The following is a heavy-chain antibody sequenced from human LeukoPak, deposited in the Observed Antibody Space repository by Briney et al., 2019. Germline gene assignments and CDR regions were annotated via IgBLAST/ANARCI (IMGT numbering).Heavy chain of an antibody. CDR2: INHSGST. Sequence: SETLSLTCAAYGGSLSNYYWSWIRQPPGKGLEWIGEINHSGSTKCNPSLKSRITISVDMSKNQFSLELSSVTAADTAIYYCARGPASGCNFAWFDPWGQGTLVTVSS. V-gene: IGHV4-34*01. CDR3: ARGPASGCNFAWFDP. CDR1: GGSLSNYY. D-gene: IGHD3-10*01. J-gene: IGHJ5*02.